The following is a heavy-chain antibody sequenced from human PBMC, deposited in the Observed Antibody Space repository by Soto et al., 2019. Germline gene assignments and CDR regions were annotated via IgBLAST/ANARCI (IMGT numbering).Heavy chain of an antibody. CDR1: GGSISSSSYY. D-gene: IGHD4-4*01. Sequence: SQTLSLTCTVSGGSISSSSYYWGWIRQPPGKGLEWIGSIYYSGSTYYNPSLKSRVTISVDTSKNQFSLKLSSVTAADTAVYYCARGKDYSNYFDYWGQGTLVTVSS. V-gene: IGHV4-39*01. CDR2: IYYSGST. J-gene: IGHJ4*02. CDR3: ARGKDYSNYFDY.